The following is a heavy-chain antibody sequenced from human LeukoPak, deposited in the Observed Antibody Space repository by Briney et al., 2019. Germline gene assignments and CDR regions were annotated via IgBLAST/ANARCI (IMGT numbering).Heavy chain of an antibody. CDR1: GGSTSSGDYY. Sequence: SETLSLTCTVSGGSTSSGDYYWSWIRQPPGKGLEWIGYIYYSGSTYYNPSLKSRVTISVDTSKNQFSLKLSSVTAADTAVYYCAREPRAAGDGYYFDYWGQGTLVTVSS. CDR2: IYYSGST. CDR3: AREPRAAGDGYYFDY. V-gene: IGHV4-30-4*08. J-gene: IGHJ4*02. D-gene: IGHD6-13*01.